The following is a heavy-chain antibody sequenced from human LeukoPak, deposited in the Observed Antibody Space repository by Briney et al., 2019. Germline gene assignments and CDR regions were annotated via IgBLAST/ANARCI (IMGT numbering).Heavy chain of an antibody. CDR3: ARVGFVGAVDD. J-gene: IGHJ4*02. CDR2: INQDGSKK. CDR1: EFTFSGYW. Sequence: GGSLTLSCAASEFTFSGYWMNWVRQAPGKGPEGVANINQDGSKKQYVDFVKGRFTISRDNAKNSLYLQMNSLGIEDTALFYCARVGFVGAVDDWGQGTLVTVSS. V-gene: IGHV3-7*01. D-gene: IGHD6-13*01.